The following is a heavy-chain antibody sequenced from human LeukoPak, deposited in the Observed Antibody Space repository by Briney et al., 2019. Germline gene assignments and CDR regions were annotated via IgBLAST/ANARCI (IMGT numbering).Heavy chain of an antibody. J-gene: IGHJ3*02. D-gene: IGHD3-22*01. V-gene: IGHV3-23*01. CDR1: GFTFSSYA. CDR2: ISGSGGST. CDR3: AKARRPQVVSDAFDI. Sequence: GGSLRLSCAASGFTFSSYAMTWVRQAPGRGLEWVSGISGSGGSTYYADSVKGRFTISRDNSKNTLSLQMNSLRAEDTAVYYCAKARRPQVVSDAFDIWGQETLVTVSS.